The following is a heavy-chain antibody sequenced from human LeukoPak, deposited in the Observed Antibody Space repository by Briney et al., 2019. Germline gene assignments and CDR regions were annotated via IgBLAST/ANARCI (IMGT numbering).Heavy chain of an antibody. V-gene: IGHV3-21*01. CDR3: ARACSSWYYYYYMDV. J-gene: IGHJ6*03. D-gene: IGHD6-13*01. CDR2: ISSSSSYI. Sequence: PGGSLRLSCAASGFTFSSYGMHWVRQAPGKGLEWVSSISSSSSYIYYADSVKGRFTISRDNAKNSLYLQMNSLRAEDTAVYYCARACSSWYYYYYMDVWGKGTTVTISS. CDR1: GFTFSSYG.